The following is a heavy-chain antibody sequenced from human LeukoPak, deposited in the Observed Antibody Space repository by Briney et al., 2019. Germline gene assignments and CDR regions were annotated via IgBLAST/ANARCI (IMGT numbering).Heavy chain of an antibody. Sequence: GGSVRLSCAASGFPFRSYSMNWVRQAPGRGREWVSYISSSSSTIYYADSVKGRFTISRDNAKNSLYLQMNSLRAEDTAVYYCARDGVVVVPAAILPESQNYYYYYMDVWGKGSTVTVPS. V-gene: IGHV3-48*01. CDR3: ARDGVVVVPAAILPESQNYYYYYMDV. CDR2: ISSSSSTI. CDR1: GFPFRSYS. J-gene: IGHJ6*03. D-gene: IGHD2-2*01.